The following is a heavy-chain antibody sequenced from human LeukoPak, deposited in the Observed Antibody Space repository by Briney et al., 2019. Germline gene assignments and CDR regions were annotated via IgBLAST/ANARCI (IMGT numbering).Heavy chain of an antibody. CDR3: AHSCQGSRGYYDSSGYYFDY. J-gene: IGHJ4*02. CDR1: GFSLSTSGVG. V-gene: IGHV2-5*01. D-gene: IGHD3-22*01. CDR2: IYWNDDK. Sequence: ESGPTLVKPTQTLTLTCTFSGFSLSTSGVGVGWIRQPPGKALEWLALIYWNDDKRYSPSLKSRLTITKGTSKNQVVLTMTNMDPVDTATYYCAHSCQGSRGYYDSSGYYFDYWGQGTLVTVSS.